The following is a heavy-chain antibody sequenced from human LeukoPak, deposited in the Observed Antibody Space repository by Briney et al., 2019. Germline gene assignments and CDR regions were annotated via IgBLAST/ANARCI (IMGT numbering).Heavy chain of an antibody. V-gene: IGHV1-69*05. CDR2: IIPIFGTA. D-gene: IGHD3-22*01. CDR3: ARDSGYDSSGYYSPGAFDI. J-gene: IGHJ3*02. Sequence: SVKVSCKASGGTFSSYAISWVRQAPGQGLEWMGRIIPIFGTANYAQKFQGRVTITTDESTGTAYMELSSLRSEDTAVYYCARDSGYDSSGYYSPGAFDIWGQGTMVTVSS. CDR1: GGTFSSYA.